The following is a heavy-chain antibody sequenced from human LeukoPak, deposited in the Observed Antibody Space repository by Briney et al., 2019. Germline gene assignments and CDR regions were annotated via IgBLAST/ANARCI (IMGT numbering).Heavy chain of an antibody. CDR1: GGSLSSVAYY. V-gene: IGHV4-30-4*08. J-gene: IGHJ6*03. CDR3: AAARKDIVVVPAAVNYYYYMDV. D-gene: IGHD2-2*01. CDR2: IYYSEST. Sequence: SSQSMSLTCTVSGGSLSSVAYYWSWLRHPPGKGREWFGLIYYSESTYYNSSLKSRVATSVDTSKNQYSLKLSSVTAADTAVYYCAAARKDIVVVPAAVNYYYYMDVSGKGTTVTVSS.